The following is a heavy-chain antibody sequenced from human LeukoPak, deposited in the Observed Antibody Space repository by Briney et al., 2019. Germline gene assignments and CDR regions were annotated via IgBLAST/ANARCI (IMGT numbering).Heavy chain of an antibody. V-gene: IGHV3-48*01. CDR3: ARGTTVVTGYYMDV. CDR1: GFTFSSYS. Sequence: PGGSLRLSCAASGFTFSSYSMNWVRQAPGKGLEWVSYISSSSSTIYYADSVKGRFTISRDNAKNSLYLQMNSLRAEDTAVYYCARGTTVVTGYYMDVWGKGTTVTVSS. J-gene: IGHJ6*03. D-gene: IGHD4-23*01. CDR2: ISSSSSTI.